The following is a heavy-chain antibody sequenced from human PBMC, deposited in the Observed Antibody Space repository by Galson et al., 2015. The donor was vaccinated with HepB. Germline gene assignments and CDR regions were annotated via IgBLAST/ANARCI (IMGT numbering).Heavy chain of an antibody. D-gene: IGHD1-1*01. J-gene: IGHJ4*02. CDR2: ISSSSYT. CDR1: GFTFSDYY. CDR3: AREANDVTSEGYPYPFDY. V-gene: IGHV3-11*06. Sequence: SLRLSCAASGFTFSDYYMSWIRQAPGKGLEWVSYISSSSYTNYADSVKGRFTISRDNAKNSLYLQMNSLRAEDTAVYYCAREANDVTSEGYPYPFDYWGRGTLVTVSS.